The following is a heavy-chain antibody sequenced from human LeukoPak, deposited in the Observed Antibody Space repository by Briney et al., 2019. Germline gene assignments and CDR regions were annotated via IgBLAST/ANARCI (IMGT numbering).Heavy chain of an antibody. D-gene: IGHD5-18*01. Sequence: SETLSLTCTVSGGSISSCYWSWIRQPSGKGLEWIGYLYYTWSTKYKSSLQSRVTMSLVTSKKQVYLNLTSVTAADTGVYFCARTRRGYTYGFPSRELLKAFDIWGQGTMVPVSS. CDR2: LYYTWST. V-gene: IGHV4-59*01. J-gene: IGHJ3*02. CDR1: GGSISSCY. CDR3: ARTRRGYTYGFPSRELLKAFDI.